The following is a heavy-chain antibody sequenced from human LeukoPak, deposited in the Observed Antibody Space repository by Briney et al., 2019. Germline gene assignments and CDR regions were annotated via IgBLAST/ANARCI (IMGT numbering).Heavy chain of an antibody. CDR1: GFTFSSYA. V-gene: IGHV3-23*01. J-gene: IGHJ4*02. Sequence: GSLRLSCTASGFTFSSYAMSWVRPAPGKGLEWLSGISDSGGSTSYADSVKGRFTISRDNSKNTLYLQVNSLRAEDTAVYYCAKSLSCSRTTCYAYGYWGQGTLVTVSS. CDR3: AKSLSCSRTTCYAYGY. CDR2: ISDSGGST. D-gene: IGHD2-2*01.